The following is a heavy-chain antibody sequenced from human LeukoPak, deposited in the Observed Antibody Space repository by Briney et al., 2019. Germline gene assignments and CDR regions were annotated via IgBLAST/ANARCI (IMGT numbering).Heavy chain of an antibody. CDR1: GGTFSSYA. CDR3: ARDLFDIVVVPAAPRYYGMDV. V-gene: IGHV1-69*04. CDR2: IIPILGIA. J-gene: IGHJ6*02. Sequence: SVKVSCKASGGTFSSYAISWVRQAPGQGLEWMGRIIPILGIANYAQKFQGRVTITADKSTSTAYMELSSLRSEDTAVYYSARDLFDIVVVPAAPRYYGMDVWGQGTTVTVSS. D-gene: IGHD2-2*01.